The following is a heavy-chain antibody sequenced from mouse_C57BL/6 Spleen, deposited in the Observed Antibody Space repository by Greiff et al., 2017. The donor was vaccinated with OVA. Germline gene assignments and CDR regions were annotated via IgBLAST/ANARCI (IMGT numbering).Heavy chain of an antibody. V-gene: IGHV1-64*01. J-gene: IGHJ2*01. CDR3: ARERDYGSSYFDY. D-gene: IGHD1-1*01. CDR2: IHPNSGST. CDR1: GYTFTSNW. Sequence: QVQLQQPGAELVKPGASVKLSCKASGYTFTSNWMHWVTQRPGQGLEGIGMIHPNSGSTNFNEKFKSKATLTVDKSSSTSYTQRSSLTAEDAAVYYGARERDYGSSYFDYWGQGTTLTVSS.